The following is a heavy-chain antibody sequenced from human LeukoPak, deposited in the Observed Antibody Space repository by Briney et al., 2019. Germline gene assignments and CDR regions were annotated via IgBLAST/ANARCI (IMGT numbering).Heavy chain of an antibody. CDR1: GDPISSYY. CDR3: AKPISGGLAVTADWFAP. CDR2: INANSGTR. Sequence: ETLSLTCTVSGDPISSYYWSWIRQSPGKGLEWVSTINANSGTRSYAASVRGRFTISRDNSKNTLYLQLNTLRADDTAVYYCAKPISGGLAVTADWFAPWGQGTLVVVSS. V-gene: IGHV3-23*01. J-gene: IGHJ5*01. D-gene: IGHD6-19*01.